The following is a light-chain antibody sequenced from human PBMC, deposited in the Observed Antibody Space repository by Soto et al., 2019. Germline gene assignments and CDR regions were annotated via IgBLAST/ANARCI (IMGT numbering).Light chain of an antibody. J-gene: IGKJ4*01. CDR1: QSVSSSY. CDR3: QQYVSSPPLT. CDR2: GAS. V-gene: IGKV3-20*01. Sequence: EIVLTQSPGTLSLSPGERATLSCRASQSVSSSYLAWYQQKPGQAPRLLIYGASSRATGIPDRFSGSGSGTDFTLIISRLEPEDFAVYYCQQYVSSPPLTFGGGTKVEIK.